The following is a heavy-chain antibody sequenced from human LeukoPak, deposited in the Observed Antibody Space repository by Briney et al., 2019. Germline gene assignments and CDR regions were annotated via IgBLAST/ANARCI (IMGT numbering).Heavy chain of an antibody. CDR2: IIPIFGTA. D-gene: IGHD3-3*01. Sequence: GSSVKVSCKASGGTFSSYAISWVRQVPGQGLEWMGGIIPIFGTANYAQKFQGRVTITTDESTSTAYMELSSLRSEDTAVYYCARALRFLEWLYAFDIWGQGTMVTVSS. J-gene: IGHJ3*02. CDR3: ARALRFLEWLYAFDI. V-gene: IGHV1-69*05. CDR1: GGTFSSYA.